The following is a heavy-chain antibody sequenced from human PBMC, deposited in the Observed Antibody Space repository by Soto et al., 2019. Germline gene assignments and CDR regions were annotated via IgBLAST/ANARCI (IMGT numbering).Heavy chain of an antibody. CDR3: ARDNEYDEIWGRHIGFAFDI. CDR1: GFTFSSYS. Sequence: EVQLVESGGGLVKPGGSLRLSCAASGFTFSSYSMNWVRQAPGKGLEWVSSISSSSSYIYYADSVKGRFTISRDNAKNSLYLQMNSLRAEDTAVYYCARDNEYDEIWGRHIGFAFDIWGQGTMVTVSS. D-gene: IGHD3-16*01. V-gene: IGHV3-21*01. J-gene: IGHJ3*02. CDR2: ISSSSSYI.